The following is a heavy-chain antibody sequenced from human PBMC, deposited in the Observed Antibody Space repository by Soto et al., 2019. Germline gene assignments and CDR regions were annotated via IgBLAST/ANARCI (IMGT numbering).Heavy chain of an antibody. Sequence: GWSLRLSCAASGFTFSSYSMNLVRQAPGKGLEWVSDISSSSSTIYYADSVKGRFTISRDNAKNSLYLQMNSLRDEDTAVYYCAREGGYDAEYYDYGMEVWGEGTTVTVS. CDR3: AREGGYDAEYYDYGMEV. CDR2: ISSSSSTI. CDR1: GFTFSSYS. D-gene: IGHD5-12*01. V-gene: IGHV3-48*02. J-gene: IGHJ6*02.